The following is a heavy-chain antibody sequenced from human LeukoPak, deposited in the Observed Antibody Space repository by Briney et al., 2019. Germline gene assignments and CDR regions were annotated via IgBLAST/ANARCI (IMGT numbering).Heavy chain of an antibody. Sequence: GGSLRLSCAASGFTFSNYWMTWVRQAPGKGLEWVANIKQDGSEKYYVDSVKGRFTISRDNARNSLYPQMNSLRAEDTAVYYCSVKPASVAFDLWGQGTMVTVSS. V-gene: IGHV3-7*01. D-gene: IGHD2-2*01. CDR3: SVKPASVAFDL. CDR2: IKQDGSEK. CDR1: GFTFSNYW. J-gene: IGHJ3*01.